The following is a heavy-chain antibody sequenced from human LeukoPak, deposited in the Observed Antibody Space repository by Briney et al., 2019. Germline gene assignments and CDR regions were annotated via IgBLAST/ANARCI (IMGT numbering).Heavy chain of an antibody. J-gene: IGHJ4*02. Sequence: PGGSLRLSCGASGYTFSDYTMNWVRQAPGKGPEGISYISSGGSVMHYADSVKGRFTISRDNVENSLYLQMNSLRVEDTAVYYCTRDLEYWGQGVLVTVSS. CDR3: TRDLEY. V-gene: IGHV3-48*01. CDR2: ISSGGSVM. CDR1: GYTFSDYT.